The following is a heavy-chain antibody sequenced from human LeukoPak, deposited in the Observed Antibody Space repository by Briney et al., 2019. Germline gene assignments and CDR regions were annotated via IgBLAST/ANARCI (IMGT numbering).Heavy chain of an antibody. D-gene: IGHD2-21*01. CDR2: ISYDGNFE. V-gene: IGHV3-30*03. CDR1: GFTFRTYS. Sequence: GGSLRLSCAASGFTFRTYSMHWVRQAPGKGLEWVAVISYDGNFEDYADSLKGRVTISRDNSNNTLFLQVNSLRSEDTAVYYCARDIPSRDWYFDLWGRGTLVTVSS. CDR3: ARDIPSRDWYFDL. J-gene: IGHJ2*01.